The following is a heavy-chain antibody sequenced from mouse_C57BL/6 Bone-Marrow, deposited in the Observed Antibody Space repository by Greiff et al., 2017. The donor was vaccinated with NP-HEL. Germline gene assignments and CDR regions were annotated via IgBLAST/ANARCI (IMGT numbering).Heavy chain of an antibody. Sequence: QVQLKQPGAELVKPGASVKLSCKASGYTFTSYWMQWVKQRPGQGLECIGEIDPSDSYTNYNQKFKGKATLTVDTSSSTAYMQLSSLTSEDSAVYYCARKKGYYGSTPYYAMDYWGQGTSVTVSS. CDR2: IDPSDSYT. J-gene: IGHJ4*01. V-gene: IGHV1-50*01. CDR3: ARKKGYYGSTPYYAMDY. CDR1: GYTFTSYW. D-gene: IGHD1-1*01.